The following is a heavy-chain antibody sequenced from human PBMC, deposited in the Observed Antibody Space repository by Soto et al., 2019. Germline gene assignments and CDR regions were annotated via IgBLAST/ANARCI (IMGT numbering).Heavy chain of an antibody. J-gene: IGHJ4*02. V-gene: IGHV3-7*01. CDR3: VRGRGYYDS. Sequence: EVQLVKSGGGLIQPGGSLRLSCIASGFTFSNYWMSWVRQAPGKGPEWVANIKQDGSERYYVDSVKGRFTISRDNARNSLYLQMNSLRAEDTAMYYCVRGRGYYDSRGQGTLVTVSS. CDR2: IKQDGSER. CDR1: GFTFSNYW. D-gene: IGHD3-22*01.